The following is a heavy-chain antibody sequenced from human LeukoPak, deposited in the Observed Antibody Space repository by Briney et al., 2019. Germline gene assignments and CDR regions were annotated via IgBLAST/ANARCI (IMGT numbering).Heavy chain of an antibody. Sequence: SETLSLTCTVSGGSISRGSYYWSWIRQPAGKGLEWIGYIYYSGSTNYNPSLKSRVTISVDTSKNQFSLKLSSVTAADTAVYYCARDLGDASRAYFAFDYWGQGTLVTVSS. CDR2: IYYSGST. V-gene: IGHV4-61*10. D-gene: IGHD3-16*01. CDR3: ARDLGDASRAYFAFDY. J-gene: IGHJ4*02. CDR1: GGSISRGSYY.